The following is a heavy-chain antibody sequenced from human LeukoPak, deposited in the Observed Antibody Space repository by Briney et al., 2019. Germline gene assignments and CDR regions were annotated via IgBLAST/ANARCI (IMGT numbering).Heavy chain of an antibody. Sequence: SETLSLTCTVSGGSISSYYWSWIRQPPGKGLEWIGYIYYSGSANYNPSLKSRVAMSVDTSKNQFSLKLSSVTAADTAVYYCARSGSSQGRMDVWGKGTTVTVSS. CDR1: GGSISSYY. CDR2: IYYSGSA. CDR3: ARSGSSQGRMDV. J-gene: IGHJ6*03. V-gene: IGHV4-59*12. D-gene: IGHD6-13*01.